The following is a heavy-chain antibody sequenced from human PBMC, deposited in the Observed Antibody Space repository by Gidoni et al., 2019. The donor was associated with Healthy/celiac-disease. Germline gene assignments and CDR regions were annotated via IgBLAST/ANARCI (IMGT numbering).Heavy chain of an antibody. D-gene: IGHD4-17*01. V-gene: IGHV3-15*01. CDR2: IKSKTDGGTT. Sequence: EVQLVESGGGLVKPGGSLRLSCPASGLTFSNAWMSWVRQAPGKGLEWVGRIKSKTDGGTTDYAAPVKGRFTISRDDSKNTLYLQMNSLKTEDTAVYYCTTDPSDYGEPGAFDIWGQGTMVTVSS. J-gene: IGHJ3*02. CDR1: GLTFSNAW. CDR3: TTDPSDYGEPGAFDI.